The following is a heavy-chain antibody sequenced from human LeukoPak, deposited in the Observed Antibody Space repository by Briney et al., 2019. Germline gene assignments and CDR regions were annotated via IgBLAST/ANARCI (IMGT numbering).Heavy chain of an antibody. CDR3: ARVEQWLVGWEFVDWFDP. CDR1: GYTFTNYG. Sequence: ASVKVSCKASGYTFTNYGISWVRQAPGQGLEWMGWINPNSGGTNYAQKFQGRVTMTRDTSISTAYMELSRLRSDDTAVYYCARVEQWLVGWEFVDWFDPWGQGTLVTVSS. J-gene: IGHJ5*02. V-gene: IGHV1-2*02. D-gene: IGHD6-19*01. CDR2: INPNSGGT.